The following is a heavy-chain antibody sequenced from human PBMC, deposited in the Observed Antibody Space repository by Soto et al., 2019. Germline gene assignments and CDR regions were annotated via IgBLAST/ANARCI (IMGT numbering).Heavy chain of an antibody. CDR2: INSGSTSV. CDR1: GFIFNSYS. CDR3: GSSASPDAY. V-gene: IGHV3-48*01. D-gene: IGHD3-22*01. J-gene: IGHJ4*02. Sequence: EVQLVESGGGLVQPGGSLRLSCVASGFIFNSYSMNWVRQAPGKGLEWISYINSGSTSVFYADSVKGRFTISRDNAKNSLYLPMNSLRAEDTAVYYCGSSASPDAYWGQGTLVTVSS.